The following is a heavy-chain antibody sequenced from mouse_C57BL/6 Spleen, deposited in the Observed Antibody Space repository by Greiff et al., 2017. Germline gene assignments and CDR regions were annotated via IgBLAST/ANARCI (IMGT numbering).Heavy chain of an antibody. CDR2: IDPSDSYT. CDR3: ARSEGYEYDTWFAY. J-gene: IGHJ3*01. V-gene: IGHV1-69*01. D-gene: IGHD2-4*01. CDR1: GYTFTSYW. Sequence: QVQLKQPGAELVMPGASVKLSCKASGYTFTSYWMHWVKQRPGQGLEWIGEIDPSDSYTNYNQKFKGKSTLTVDKSSSTAYLQLSSLTSEDSAVYYCARSEGYEYDTWFAYWGQGTLVTVSA.